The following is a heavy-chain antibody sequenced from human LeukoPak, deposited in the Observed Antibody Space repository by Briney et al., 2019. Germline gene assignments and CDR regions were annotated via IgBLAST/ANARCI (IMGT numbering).Heavy chain of an antibody. Sequence: ASVKVSCKASGYTFTSYYMHWVRQAPGHGLEWMGIINPSGGSTTYAQKFHGRVTMTSDTSTSTVYMELSSLRSEDTAVYYCARLLSSSWSYYYYGMDVWGQGTTVTVSS. V-gene: IGHV1-46*01. CDR1: GYTFTSYY. D-gene: IGHD6-13*01. J-gene: IGHJ6*02. CDR2: INPSGGST. CDR3: ARLLSSSWSYYYYGMDV.